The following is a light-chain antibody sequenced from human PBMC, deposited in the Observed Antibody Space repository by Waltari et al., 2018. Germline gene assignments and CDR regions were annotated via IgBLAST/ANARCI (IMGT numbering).Light chain of an antibody. CDR1: SSNIGGNY. J-gene: IGLJ2*01. V-gene: IGLV1-47*01. CDR2: RNY. Sequence: QSVLTQPPSASGTPGQRVTISCSGSSSNIGGNYVYWYQQLPGTAPKLLIYRNYRRPSGVPDRVSGSKSGTSASLAISWLRSEDEADYFCATWDDSLSGVVFGGGTKVTVL. CDR3: ATWDDSLSGVV.